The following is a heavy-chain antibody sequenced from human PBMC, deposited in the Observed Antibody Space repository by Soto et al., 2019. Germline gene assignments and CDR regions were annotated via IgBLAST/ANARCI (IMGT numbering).Heavy chain of an antibody. Sequence: SETLSLTCTVSGGSISSYYWSWIRQPPGKGLEWIGYIYYSGSTNYNPSLKSRVTISVDTSKNQFSLKLSSVTAADTAVYYCARHGPPGYCTNGVCPGVFDYWGQGTLVTVSS. CDR2: IYYSGST. D-gene: IGHD2-8*01. CDR1: GGSISSYY. J-gene: IGHJ4*02. CDR3: ARHGPPGYCTNGVCPGVFDY. V-gene: IGHV4-59*08.